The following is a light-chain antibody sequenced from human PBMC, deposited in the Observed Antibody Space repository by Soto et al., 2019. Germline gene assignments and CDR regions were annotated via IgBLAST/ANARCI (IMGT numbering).Light chain of an antibody. CDR2: GAS. CDR1: QSVSSN. V-gene: IGKV3-15*01. CDR3: QQYNNWPYT. J-gene: IGKJ2*01. Sequence: ETVMTQSPATLSVSPGERATLSCRASQSVSSNLAWYQQKPGQAPRLLIYGASSRATGIPARFSGSGSGTEFTLTISCLQSEDLAVYCCQQYNNWPYTFGQGTKLEIK.